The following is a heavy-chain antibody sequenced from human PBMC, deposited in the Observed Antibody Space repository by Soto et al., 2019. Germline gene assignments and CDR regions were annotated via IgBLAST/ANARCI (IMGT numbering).Heavy chain of an antibody. Sequence: QVQLVQSGAEVKKPGSSVKVSCKASGGTFSSYAISWVRQAPGQGLEWMGGIIPIFGTANYAQKFQGRVTITADESTSTAYMELSSLRSEDTAVYYCARDCGDGYNSPVDYYYYGMDVWGQGTTVTVSS. J-gene: IGHJ6*02. CDR1: GGTFSSYA. V-gene: IGHV1-69*12. CDR3: ARDCGDGYNSPVDYYYYGMDV. D-gene: IGHD5-12*01. CDR2: IIPIFGTA.